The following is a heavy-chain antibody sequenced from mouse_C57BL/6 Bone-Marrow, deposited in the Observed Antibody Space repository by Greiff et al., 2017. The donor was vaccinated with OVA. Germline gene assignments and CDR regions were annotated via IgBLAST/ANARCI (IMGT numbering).Heavy chain of an antibody. CDR1: GYTFTDYY. J-gene: IGHJ2*01. Sequence: VQLKESGPVLVKPGASVKMSCKASGYTFTDYYMNWVKQSHGKSLEWIGVINPYNGGTSYNQKFKGKATLTVDKSSSTAYMELNSLTSEDSAVYYCARITTVVATGSDYWGQGTTLTVSS. D-gene: IGHD1-1*01. CDR3: ARITTVVATGSDY. V-gene: IGHV1-19*01. CDR2: INPYNGGT.